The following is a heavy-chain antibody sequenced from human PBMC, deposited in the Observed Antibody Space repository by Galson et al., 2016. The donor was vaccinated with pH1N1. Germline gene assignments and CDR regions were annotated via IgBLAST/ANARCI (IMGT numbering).Heavy chain of an antibody. CDR1: GDSVSSNSAA. V-gene: IGHV6-1*01. J-gene: IGHJ4*02. CDR2: TYYRSKWFY. D-gene: IGHD6-19*01. Sequence: CAISGDSVSSNSAAWNWIRQSPSRGLEWLGRTYYRSKWFYNYAVSVQGRITINPDTSKNQFSLQLSSVTPEDTAVYYCARHSPGRAVGVFDCWGQGTLVTVSS. CDR3: ARHSPGRAVGVFDC.